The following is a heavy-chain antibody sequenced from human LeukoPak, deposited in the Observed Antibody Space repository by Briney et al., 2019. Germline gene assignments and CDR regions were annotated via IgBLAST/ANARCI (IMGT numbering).Heavy chain of an antibody. D-gene: IGHD6-6*01. CDR2: IYYSGST. J-gene: IGHJ4*02. V-gene: IGHV4-59*01. Sequence: PSETLSLTCTVSGGSISSYYWSWVRQPPGKGLEWIGYIYYSGSTNYNPSLKSRVTISVDTSKSQFSLKLSSVTAAGTAVYYCARGSPYSSSFCFDYWGQGTLVTVSS. CDR1: GGSISSYY. CDR3: ARGSPYSSSFCFDY.